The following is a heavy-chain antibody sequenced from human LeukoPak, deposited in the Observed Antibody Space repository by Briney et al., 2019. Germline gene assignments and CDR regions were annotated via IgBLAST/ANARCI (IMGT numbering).Heavy chain of an antibody. J-gene: IGHJ3*02. D-gene: IGHD3-10*01. CDR3: ARRFGELEPAFDT. Sequence: GGSLILSCAASGFTFDDYGMTWGRQPPGKGLEGVSGINWNGGRIDYAESVKGRFTISRDNTKNSLYLQMNSLRAEDTALYYCARRFGELEPAFDTWGQGTMVTVSS. CDR1: GFTFDDYG. V-gene: IGHV3-20*04. CDR2: INWNGGRI.